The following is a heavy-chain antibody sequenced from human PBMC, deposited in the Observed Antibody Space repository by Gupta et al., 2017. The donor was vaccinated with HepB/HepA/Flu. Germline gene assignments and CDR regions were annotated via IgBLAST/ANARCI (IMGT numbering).Heavy chain of an antibody. Sequence: QMQLVASGGGVVQPGRSLRLYCAASGFNFSNYGMHWARQASDKGLEWLAFIWFDGSNKYYADSVKGRFTISRDNSKNTLYLQMNSLRAEDTAVYYCARTTVTTSFDIWGQGTMVTVSS. CDR2: IWFDGSNK. V-gene: IGHV3-33*01. CDR1: GFNFSNYG. CDR3: ARTTVTTSFDI. J-gene: IGHJ3*02. D-gene: IGHD4-17*01.